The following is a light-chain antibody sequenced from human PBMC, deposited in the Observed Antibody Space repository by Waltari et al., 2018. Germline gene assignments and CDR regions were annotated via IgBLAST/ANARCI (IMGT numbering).Light chain of an antibody. V-gene: IGLV1-40*01. CDR1: SSTIGAGYP. CDR2: VNT. Sequence: QSVLTQPPSVPGAPGRMVTIPCTGSSSTIGAGYPVHCYQQLPGTAPKLLTYVNTNWPSGVPDRFSGSKSGTSASLAITGLQAEDEADYYCQCYDSSLSGSVFGGGTKLTVL. J-gene: IGLJ3*02. CDR3: QCYDSSLSGSV.